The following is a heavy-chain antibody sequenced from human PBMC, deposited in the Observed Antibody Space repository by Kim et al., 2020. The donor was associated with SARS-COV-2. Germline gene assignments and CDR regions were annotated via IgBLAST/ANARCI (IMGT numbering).Heavy chain of an antibody. CDR3: AKHDARYCSGGNCWYFDY. Sequence: SETLSLTCAVYGGSFSDYYWTWIRQPPGKGLEWIGEINHIGSTKHNPSLKSRVTMSVDTYKNQLSLKLSFVTAADTAVYYCAKHDARYCSGGNCWYFDYWGQGTLVTVSS. CDR1: GGSFSDYY. CDR2: INHIGST. J-gene: IGHJ4*02. V-gene: IGHV4-34*01. D-gene: IGHD2-15*01.